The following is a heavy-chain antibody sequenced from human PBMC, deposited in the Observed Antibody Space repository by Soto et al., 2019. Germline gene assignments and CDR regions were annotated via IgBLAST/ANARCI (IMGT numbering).Heavy chain of an antibody. V-gene: IGHV3-23*01. CDR1: GFTFSSYA. J-gene: IGHJ6*02. CDR2: ISGSGGST. Sequence: EVQLLESGGGLVQPGGSLRLSCAASGFTFSSYAMSWVRQAPGKGLEWVSAISGSGGSTYYADSVKGRFTISRDNSKNTLYLQMNSLRAEDTAVYYCAKEDSSGWYSEVDGMDVWGQGTTATVSS. CDR3: AKEDSSGWYSEVDGMDV. D-gene: IGHD6-19*01.